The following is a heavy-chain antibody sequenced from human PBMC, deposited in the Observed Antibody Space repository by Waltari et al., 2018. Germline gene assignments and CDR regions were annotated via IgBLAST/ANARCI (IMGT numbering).Heavy chain of an antibody. CDR1: GFTVNSTY. CDR2: IPLGTNA. J-gene: IGHJ3*01. D-gene: IGHD6-19*01. V-gene: IGHV3-53*01. CDR3: ARHVSGPTRAAFDV. Sequence: EVQLVESGGGLIQPGGSLRLSCVGSGFTVNSTYMGWVREVPGKGLEWVANIPLGTNANYAEAVRGRFTISRDNAKDTLYLQMNSLRVEDTAVYFCARHVSGPTRAAFDVWGQGTMVTVSP.